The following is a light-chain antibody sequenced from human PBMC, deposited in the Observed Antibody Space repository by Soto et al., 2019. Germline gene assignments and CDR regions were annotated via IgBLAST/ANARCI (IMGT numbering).Light chain of an antibody. CDR3: QKYSSVPV. V-gene: IGKV1-27*01. Sequence: DIQMTQSPTSLSASVGDRVTITCRASQDIRNFVAWYQQKPGKAPKLLIYAASTLQSGVPSRFSGSGSGTDFTHTINSMQPEDVATYSGQKYSSVPVFGPGTKVEIK. J-gene: IGKJ3*01. CDR1: QDIRNF. CDR2: AAS.